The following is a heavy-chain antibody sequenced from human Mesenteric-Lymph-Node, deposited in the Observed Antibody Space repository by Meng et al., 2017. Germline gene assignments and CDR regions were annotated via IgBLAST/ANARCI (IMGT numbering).Heavy chain of an antibody. V-gene: IGHV4-34*01. J-gene: IGHJ4*02. CDR1: GGSFSGYY. D-gene: IGHD3-10*01. Sequence: GSLRLSCAVYGGSFSGYYWSWIRQPPGKGLEWIGEINHSGSTNYNPSLKSRVTISVDTSKNQFSLKLSSVTAADTAVYYCARRDGSGIISNDYWGQGTLVTVSS. CDR2: INHSGST. CDR3: ARRDGSGIISNDY.